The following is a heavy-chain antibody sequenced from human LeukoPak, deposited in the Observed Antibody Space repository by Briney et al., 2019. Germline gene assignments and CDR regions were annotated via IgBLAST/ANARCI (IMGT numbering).Heavy chain of an antibody. CDR3: ARAATVTTCYFDY. D-gene: IGHD4-11*01. J-gene: IGHJ4*02. Sequence: PSETLSLTCTVSGGSISSYYWSWIRQPPGKGLEWIGYIYYSGSTNYNPSLKSRVTISVDTSKNQFSLKLGSVTAADTAVYYCARAATVTTCYFDYWGQGTLVTVSS. CDR1: GGSISSYY. CDR2: IYYSGST. V-gene: IGHV4-59*01.